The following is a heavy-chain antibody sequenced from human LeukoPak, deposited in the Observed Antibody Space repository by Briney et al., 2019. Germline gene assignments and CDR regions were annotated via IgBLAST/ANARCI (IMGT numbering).Heavy chain of an antibody. CDR3: AKGGLWRNFDY. CDR2: ISGDGGST. D-gene: IGHD5-18*01. CDR1: GFTFDDYA. Sequence: PGGFLRLSCAASGFTFDDYAMHWVRQAPGKGLEWVPLISGDGGSTYYADSVKGRFTISRDNSKKSLYLQMNSLRTEDTALYYCAKGGLWRNFDYWGQGTLVTVSS. J-gene: IGHJ4*02. V-gene: IGHV3-43*02.